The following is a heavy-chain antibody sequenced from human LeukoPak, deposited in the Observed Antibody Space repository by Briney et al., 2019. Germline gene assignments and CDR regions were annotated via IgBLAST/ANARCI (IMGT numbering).Heavy chain of an antibody. CDR3: ARDLTYGDFDY. J-gene: IGHJ4*02. V-gene: IGHV3-48*02. CDR2: ISSSTSTK. D-gene: IGHD4-17*01. CDR1: GFTFSTYS. Sequence: GRSLRLSCAASGFTFSTYSMNWVRQAPGKGLEWVSYISSSTSTKFYADSVKGRFTISRDTAKNSLYLQMSSLRDEDTAVYYCARDLTYGDFDYWGQGTLVTVSS.